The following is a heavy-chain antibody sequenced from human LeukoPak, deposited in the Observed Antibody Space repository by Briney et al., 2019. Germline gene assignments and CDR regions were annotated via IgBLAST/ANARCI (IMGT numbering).Heavy chain of an antibody. J-gene: IGHJ4*02. D-gene: IGHD1-20*01. CDR3: AKGALYNWNDV. Sequence: GGSLRPSCAASGFTFSNYGMSWVRQAPGKGLEWVSGISGSGGGTYYADSVKGRFTISRDNSKNTLYLQMNSLRAEDTAVYYCAKGALYNWNDVWGQGTLVTVSS. CDR1: GFTFSNYG. CDR2: ISGSGGGT. V-gene: IGHV3-23*01.